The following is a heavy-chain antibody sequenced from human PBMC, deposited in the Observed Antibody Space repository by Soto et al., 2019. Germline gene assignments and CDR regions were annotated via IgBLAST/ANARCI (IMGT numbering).Heavy chain of an antibody. V-gene: IGHV3-23*05. CDR3: AKGRLAVGSDWFDS. Sequence: QSGGSLRLSCAASGVTFYTYAMIWVRQAPGKGLEWVTAIDSDGTDTYYADFVKGRFTVSRDNSKNTLYLQMRSLTAEDTALYYCAKGRLAVGSDWFDSWGPGTLVTVSS. J-gene: IGHJ5*01. CDR1: GVTFYTYA. D-gene: IGHD1-26*01. CDR2: IDSDGTDT.